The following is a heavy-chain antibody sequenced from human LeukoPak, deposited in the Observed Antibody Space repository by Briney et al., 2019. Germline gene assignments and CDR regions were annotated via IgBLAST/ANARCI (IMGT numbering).Heavy chain of an antibody. CDR2: IDADNGDT. V-gene: IGHV1-3*01. D-gene: IGHD6-19*01. CDR1: GYTLNAYT. J-gene: IGHJ4*02. CDR3: ARGSTSDWPLDH. Sequence: ASVKVSCKASGYTLNAYTIHWVRQAPGQRFEWMGWIDADNGDTAYSQNLQGRVTITRDTSARTVYMELTSLRSEDTAAYYCARGSTSDWPLDHWGQGTLLTISP.